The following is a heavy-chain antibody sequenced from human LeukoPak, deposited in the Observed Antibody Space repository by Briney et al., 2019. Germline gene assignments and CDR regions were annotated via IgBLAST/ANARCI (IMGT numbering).Heavy chain of an antibody. V-gene: IGHV3-23*01. CDR1: GLTLSNVW. Sequence: GGSLRLSCAVSGLTLSNVWMNWVRQAPGKGLEWVSAVSGSGGSTYYADSVKGRFTISRDNSKNTLYLQMNSLRVEDTAVYYCAKGYSNYWYYFDYWGQGTLVTVSS. CDR3: AKGYSNYWYYFDY. D-gene: IGHD2-8*02. J-gene: IGHJ4*02. CDR2: VSGSGGST.